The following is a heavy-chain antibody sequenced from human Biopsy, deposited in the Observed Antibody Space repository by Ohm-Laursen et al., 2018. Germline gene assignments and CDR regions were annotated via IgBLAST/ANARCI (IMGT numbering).Heavy chain of an antibody. D-gene: IGHD3-22*01. Sequence: TLSLTCAVYGESFNGYYWSWIRQTPGKGLEWIGEINHSGRTNYNPSLKSRVPISVDTSKNQFSLKVRSVTAADTAVYYCVRCVDYYDPYHYYALDVWGQGTTVTVSS. CDR2: INHSGRT. V-gene: IGHV4-34*01. CDR1: GESFNGYY. CDR3: VRCVDYYDPYHYYALDV. J-gene: IGHJ6*02.